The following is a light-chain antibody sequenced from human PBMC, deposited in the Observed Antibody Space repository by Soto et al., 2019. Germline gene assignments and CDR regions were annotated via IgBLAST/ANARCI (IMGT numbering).Light chain of an antibody. CDR2: KAS. Sequence: IQMTQSPSTLYASVGDRVTITCRASQSISSWLAWYQRKPGKAPKLLIYKASNLESGVPSRFSGSGSGTEFTLTISSLQADDFATYYCQQFNRYSWTFGQGTKVEIK. J-gene: IGKJ1*01. V-gene: IGKV1-5*03. CDR1: QSISSW. CDR3: QQFNRYSWT.